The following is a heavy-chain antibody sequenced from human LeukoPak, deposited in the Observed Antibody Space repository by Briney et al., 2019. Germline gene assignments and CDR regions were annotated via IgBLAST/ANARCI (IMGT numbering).Heavy chain of an antibody. CDR3: AKLLEWFHRASWFDP. Sequence: PGGSLRLSCAASGFTFSSYAMSWVRQAPGKGLEWVSAISGSGGSTYYADSVKGRFTISRDNSKNTLYLQMNSLRAEDTAVYYCAKLLEWFHRASWFDPWGQGTLVTVSS. D-gene: IGHD3-3*01. CDR2: ISGSGGST. V-gene: IGHV3-23*01. CDR1: GFTFSSYA. J-gene: IGHJ5*02.